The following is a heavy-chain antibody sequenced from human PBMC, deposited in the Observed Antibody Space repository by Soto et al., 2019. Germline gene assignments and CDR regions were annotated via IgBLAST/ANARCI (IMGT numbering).Heavy chain of an antibody. Sequence: SETLSLTCAVYGGSFSGYYWSWIRQPPGKGLEWIGEINHSGSTNYNPSLKSRVTISVDTSKNQFSLKLSSVTAADTAVYYCARRSITMVRGVINYYYYYYMDVWGKGTTVTVSS. J-gene: IGHJ6*03. D-gene: IGHD3-10*01. CDR3: ARRSITMVRGVINYYYYYYMDV. CDR1: GGSFSGYY. CDR2: INHSGST. V-gene: IGHV4-34*01.